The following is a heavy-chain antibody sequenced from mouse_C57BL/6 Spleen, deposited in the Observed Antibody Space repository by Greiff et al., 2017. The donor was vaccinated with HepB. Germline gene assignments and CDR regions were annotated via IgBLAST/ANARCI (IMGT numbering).Heavy chain of an antibody. Sequence: VQLQQSGPELVKPGASVKISCKASGYAFSSSWMNWVKQRPGKGLEWIGRIYPGDGDTNYNGKFKGKATLTADKSSSTAYMQLSSLTSEDSAVYFCAREPVGYCSLAWFAYWGQGTLVTVSA. CDR2: IYPGDGDT. CDR3: AREPVGYCSLAWFAY. J-gene: IGHJ3*01. D-gene: IGHD1-1*01. V-gene: IGHV1-82*01. CDR1: GYAFSSSW.